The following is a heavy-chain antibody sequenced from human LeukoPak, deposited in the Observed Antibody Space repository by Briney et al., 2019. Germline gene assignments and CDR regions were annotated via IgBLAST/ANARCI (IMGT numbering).Heavy chain of an antibody. Sequence: GGSLRLSCAASGFTFSSYAMHWVRQAPGKGLEWVAVISYDGSNKYYADSVKGRFTISRDNSKNTLYLQMNSPRAEDTAVYYCAREAYSSSLGAFDYWGQGTLVTVSS. CDR2: ISYDGSNK. D-gene: IGHD6-6*01. J-gene: IGHJ4*02. CDR1: GFTFSSYA. CDR3: AREAYSSSLGAFDY. V-gene: IGHV3-30-3*01.